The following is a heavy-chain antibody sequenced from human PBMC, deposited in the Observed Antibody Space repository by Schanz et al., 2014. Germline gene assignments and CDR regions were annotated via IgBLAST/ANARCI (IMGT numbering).Heavy chain of an antibody. J-gene: IGHJ6*02. CDR1: RFTFSDYW. CDR3: ARDDYGMDV. CDR2: IKQDGSVK. Sequence: EVQLVESGGGLVQPGGSLRLSCAASRFTFSDYWMSWVRQAPGRGMQWVANIKQDGSVKYYVDSVKGRFTISRDNAKNSLYLQMNSLRAEDTAVYYCARDDYGMDVWGQGTTVTVSS. V-gene: IGHV3-7*01.